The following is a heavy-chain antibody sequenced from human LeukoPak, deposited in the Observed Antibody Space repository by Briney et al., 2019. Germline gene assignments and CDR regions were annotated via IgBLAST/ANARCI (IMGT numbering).Heavy chain of an antibody. CDR2: IYYSGST. CDR1: GGSISSGGYY. Sequence: PSQTLSLTRTVSGGSISSGGYYWSWIRQHPGKGLEWIGYIYYSGSTYYNPSLKSRVTISVDTSKNQFSLKLSSVTAADTAVYYCARVDTARTFDYWGQGTLVTVSS. CDR3: ARVDTARTFDY. J-gene: IGHJ4*02. V-gene: IGHV4-31*03. D-gene: IGHD5-18*01.